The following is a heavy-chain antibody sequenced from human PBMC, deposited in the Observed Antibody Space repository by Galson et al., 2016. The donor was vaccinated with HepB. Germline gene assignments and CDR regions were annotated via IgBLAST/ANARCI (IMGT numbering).Heavy chain of an antibody. D-gene: IGHD6-13*01. CDR2: IHPSGGST. Sequence: CKASGYTFTNYYMHWVRQAPGQGLEWMGIIHPSGGSTYYAQKFQGRVTMTRDTSTSTVYMELSSLRSEDTAVYYCARDVLAAAGYFDYWGQGTLVTVSS. CDR3: ARDVLAAAGYFDY. V-gene: IGHV1-46*01. J-gene: IGHJ4*02. CDR1: GYTFTNYY.